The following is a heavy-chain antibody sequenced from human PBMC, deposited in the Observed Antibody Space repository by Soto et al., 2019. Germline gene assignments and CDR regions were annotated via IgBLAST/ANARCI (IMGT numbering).Heavy chain of an antibody. CDR1: GGSISSGGYY. CDR3: ARDETYYDFWSGTYYYYMDV. CDR2: IYYSGST. D-gene: IGHD3-3*01. J-gene: IGHJ6*03. Sequence: SETLSLTCTVSGGSISSGGYYWSWIRQHPGKGLEWIGYIYYSGSTYYNPSLKSRVTISVDTSKNQFSLKLSSVTAADTAVYYCARDETYYDFWSGTYYYYMDVWGKGTTVTVSS. V-gene: IGHV4-31*03.